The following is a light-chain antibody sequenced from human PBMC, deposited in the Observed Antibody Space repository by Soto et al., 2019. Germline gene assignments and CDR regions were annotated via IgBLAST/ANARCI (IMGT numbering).Light chain of an antibody. V-gene: IGKV1-8*01. CDR3: QQYYNYPYT. J-gene: IGKJ2*01. Sequence: AIRMTQSPSSFSASTGDRVTITCRASQGISSYLAWYQQKPGKAPKLLIYAASTLQSGVPSRFSGSGSGTDFTLTINCLQSEDFATYYCQQYYNYPYTFVQGTKLEIK. CDR2: AAS. CDR1: QGISSY.